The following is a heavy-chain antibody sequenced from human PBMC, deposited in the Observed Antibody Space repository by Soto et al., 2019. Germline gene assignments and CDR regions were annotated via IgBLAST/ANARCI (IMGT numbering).Heavy chain of an antibody. CDR3: ARGKGYFYGHFDY. Sequence: GGSLRLSCAASGFTFSSYGMHWVRQAPGKGLEWVAVIWYDGTNKYYPDSVKGRFTISRDNSKNTLYLQMNSLRAEDTAVYYCARGKGYFYGHFDYWGQGTLVTVSS. CDR1: GFTFSSYG. J-gene: IGHJ4*02. CDR2: IWYDGTNK. D-gene: IGHD5-18*01. V-gene: IGHV3-33*01.